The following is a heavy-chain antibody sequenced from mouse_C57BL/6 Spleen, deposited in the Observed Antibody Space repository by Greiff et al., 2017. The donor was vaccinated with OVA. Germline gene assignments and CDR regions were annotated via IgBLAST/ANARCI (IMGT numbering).Heavy chain of an antibody. J-gene: IGHJ4*01. CDR3: ARKEDGPGNYAMDY. D-gene: IGHD2-3*01. Sequence: VKLMESGPGLVQPSQSLSITCTVSGFSLTSYGVHWVRQSPGKGLEWLGVIWSGGSTDYNAAFISRLSISKDNSKSQVFFKMNSLQADDTAIYYCARKEDGPGNYAMDYWGQGTSVTVSS. CDR2: IWSGGST. V-gene: IGHV2-2*01. CDR1: GFSLTSYG.